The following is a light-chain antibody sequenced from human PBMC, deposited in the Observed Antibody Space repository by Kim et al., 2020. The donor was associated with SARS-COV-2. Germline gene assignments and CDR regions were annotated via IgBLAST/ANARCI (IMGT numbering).Light chain of an antibody. CDR1: SSDVGAYKF. CDR3: SSFAGSDNYV. J-gene: IGLJ1*01. V-gene: IGLV2-8*01. Sequence: QSVLTQPPSASGSPGQSVTISCTGTSSDVGAYKFVSWYQQHPGQAPKLIIYEVSLRPSGVPDRFSGSKSGNTASLTVSGLQAEDEADYYCSSFAGSDNYVFGTGTKVTVL. CDR2: EVS.